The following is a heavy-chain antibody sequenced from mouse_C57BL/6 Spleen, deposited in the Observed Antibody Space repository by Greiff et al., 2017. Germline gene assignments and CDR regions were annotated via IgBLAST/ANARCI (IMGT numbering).Heavy chain of an antibody. CDR1: GYTFTSYW. CDR3: ARSGPGTRNAMDY. V-gene: IGHV1-7*01. J-gene: IGHJ4*01. Sequence: QVQLQQSGAELAKPGASVKLSCKASGYTFTSYWMHWVKQRPGQGLEWIGYINPSSGYTKYNQKFKDKATLTADKSSSTASMQLSSLTYEDSAVYYCARSGPGTRNAMDYWGQGTSVTVSS. D-gene: IGHD4-1*01. CDR2: INPSSGYT.